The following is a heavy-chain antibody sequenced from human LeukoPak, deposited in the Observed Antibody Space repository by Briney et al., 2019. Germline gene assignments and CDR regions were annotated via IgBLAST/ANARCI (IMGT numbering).Heavy chain of an antibody. CDR3: TGRAYGY. CDR1: GFTFSNAW. D-gene: IGHD2-8*01. J-gene: IGHJ4*02. V-gene: IGHV3-15*01. CDR2: IKSTTDGGTT. Sequence: KPGGSLRLSCAASGFTFSNAWMSRVRQAPGKGLEWVGRIKSTTDGGTTDYAAPVKGRFTISRDDSKNTLYVQMNSLKTEDTAVYYCTGRAYGYWGQGTLVTVSS.